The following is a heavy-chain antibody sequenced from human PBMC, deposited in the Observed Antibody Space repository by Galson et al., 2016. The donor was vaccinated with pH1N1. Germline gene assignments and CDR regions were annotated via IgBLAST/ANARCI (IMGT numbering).Heavy chain of an antibody. CDR2: IYYTGST. CDR1: GGSISSTSYY. CDR3: ARNRWLDG. Sequence: LTCTVSGGSISSTSYYWDWIRQPPGNGLEWIGSIYYTGSTYYNPSLKSRVTISVDTSKNQFSLKLSSVTAADTAVYYCARNRWLDGWGQGTLVTVSS. D-gene: IGHD6-19*01. V-gene: IGHV4-39*01. J-gene: IGHJ4*02.